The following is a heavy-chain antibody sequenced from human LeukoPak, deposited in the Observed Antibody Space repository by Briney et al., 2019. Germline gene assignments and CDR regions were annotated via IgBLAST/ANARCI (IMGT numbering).Heavy chain of an antibody. CDR3: ASEPRYGDYVY. Sequence: PSQTLSLTCAVSGGSISSGGYSWSWIRQPPGKGPEWIGYIYHSGSTYYNPSLKSRVTISVDRSKNQFSLKLSSVTAADTAVYYCASEPRYGDYVYWGQGTLVTVSS. CDR1: GGSISSGGYS. CDR2: IYHSGST. V-gene: IGHV4-30-2*01. D-gene: IGHD4-17*01. J-gene: IGHJ4*02.